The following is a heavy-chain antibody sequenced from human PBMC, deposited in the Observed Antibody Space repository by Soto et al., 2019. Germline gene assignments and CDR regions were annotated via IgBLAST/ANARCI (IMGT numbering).Heavy chain of an antibody. D-gene: IGHD4-17*01. J-gene: IGHJ2*01. CDR1: GGSISSSSYY. CDR3: ARHARVNWYFDL. V-gene: IGHV4-39*01. Sequence: KASETLSLTCTVSGGSISSSSYYWGWIRQPPGKGLEWIGSIYYSGSTYYNPSLKSRVTISVDTSKNQFSLKLSSVTAADTAVYYCARHARVNWYFDLWGRGTLVTVSS. CDR2: IYYSGST.